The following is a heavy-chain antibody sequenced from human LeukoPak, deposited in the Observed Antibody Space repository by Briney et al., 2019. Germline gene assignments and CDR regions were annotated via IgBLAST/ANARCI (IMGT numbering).Heavy chain of an antibody. Sequence: GGSLRLSCAASGFSFSTYWMTWVRQAPGKGLEWVANIKDDGSEQYYVDSVKGRFTISRDNAKNSLYLQMNSLRAEDTALYYCARDYDYGDYPGYWGQGTLVTVSS. V-gene: IGHV3-7*05. J-gene: IGHJ4*02. CDR3: ARDYDYGDYPGY. CDR2: IKDDGSEQ. D-gene: IGHD4-17*01. CDR1: GFSFSTYW.